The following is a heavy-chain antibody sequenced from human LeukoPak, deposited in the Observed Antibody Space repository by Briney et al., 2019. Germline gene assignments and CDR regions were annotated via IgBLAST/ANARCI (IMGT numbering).Heavy chain of an antibody. CDR2: ISYDGGNK. J-gene: IGHJ4*02. D-gene: IGHD1-26*01. V-gene: IGHV3-30*18. CDR1: GFTFSSYG. CDR3: AKDRGIVGAIFDY. Sequence: PGGSLRLSCAASGFTFSSYGMHWVRQAPGKGLEWVAVISYDGGNKYYADSVKGRFTISRDNSKNTLYLQMNSLRAEDTAVYYCAKDRGIVGAIFDYWGQGTLVTVSS.